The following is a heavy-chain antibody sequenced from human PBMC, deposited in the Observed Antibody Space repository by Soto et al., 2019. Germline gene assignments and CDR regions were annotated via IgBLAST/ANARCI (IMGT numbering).Heavy chain of an antibody. D-gene: IGHD2-8*01. J-gene: IGHJ4*02. Sequence: EVQLVESGGGLIQPGGSLRLSCAASGFSVSNKYMTWVRQAPGKGLEWVSTIYARGDTYYAGSVKGRFTISRDNSDNPLYLQMNSLRAEDTAMYYCARERDPNGYILRYWGRGTLVTVSS. V-gene: IGHV3-53*01. CDR2: IYARGDT. CDR3: ARERDPNGYILRY. CDR1: GFSVSNKY.